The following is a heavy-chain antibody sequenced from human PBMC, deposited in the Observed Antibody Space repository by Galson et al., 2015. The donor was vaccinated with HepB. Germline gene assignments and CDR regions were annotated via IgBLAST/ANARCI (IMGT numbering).Heavy chain of an antibody. J-gene: IGHJ4*02. D-gene: IGHD5-12*01. CDR3: AKAVSSGYDKGPFDY. Sequence: SLRLSCAASGFTFSSYAMSWVRQAPGKGLEWVSAISGSGGSTYYADSVKGRFTISRDNSKNTLYLQMNSLRAEDTAVYYCAKAVSSGYDKGPFDYWGQGTLVTVSS. CDR1: GFTFSSYA. V-gene: IGHV3-23*01. CDR2: ISGSGGST.